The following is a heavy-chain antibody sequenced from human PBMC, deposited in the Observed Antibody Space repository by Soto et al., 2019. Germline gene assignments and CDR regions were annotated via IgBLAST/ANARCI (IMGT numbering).Heavy chain of an antibody. CDR3: ALKYTSSWYKYFDY. CDR1: GFTFSSYA. V-gene: IGHV3-23*01. J-gene: IGHJ4*02. D-gene: IGHD6-13*01. Sequence: PVGSLRLSCAASGFTFSSYAMSWVRQAPGKGLEWVSAISGSGTNTYYADSVKGRFSISRDNSNNTLYLQMSSLRAEDTAVYFCALKYTSSWYKYFDYWGQGTLVTVSS. CDR2: ISGSGTNT.